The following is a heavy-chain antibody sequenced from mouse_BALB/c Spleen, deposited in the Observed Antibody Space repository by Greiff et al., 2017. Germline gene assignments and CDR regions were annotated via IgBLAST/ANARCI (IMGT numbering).Heavy chain of an antibody. CDR2: ISSGGSYT. D-gene: IGHD2-2*01. V-gene: IGHV5-9-3*01. CDR1: GFTFSSYA. CDR3: ARHREGYDWFAY. J-gene: IGHJ3*01. Sequence: EVKLVESGGGLVKPGGSLKLSCAASGFTFSSYAMSWVRQTPEKRLEWVATISSGGSYTYYPDSVKGRFTISRDNAKNTLYLQMSSLRSEDTAMYYCARHREGYDWFAYWGQGTLVTVSA.